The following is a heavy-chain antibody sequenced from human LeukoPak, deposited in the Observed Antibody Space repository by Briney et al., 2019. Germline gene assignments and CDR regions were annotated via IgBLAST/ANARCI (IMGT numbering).Heavy chain of an antibody. CDR3: ARVAALNDAFDI. CDR2: ISSSSSYI. D-gene: IGHD6-13*01. Sequence: KSGGSLRLSCAASGFTFSSYSMNWVRQAPGKGLEWVSSISSSSSYIYYADSVKGRFTISRDNAKNSLYLQMNSLRAEDTAVYYCARVAALNDAFDIWGQGTMVTVSS. V-gene: IGHV3-21*01. J-gene: IGHJ3*02. CDR1: GFTFSSYS.